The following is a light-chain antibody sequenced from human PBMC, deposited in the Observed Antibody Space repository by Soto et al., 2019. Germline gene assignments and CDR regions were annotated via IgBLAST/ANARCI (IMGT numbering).Light chain of an antibody. J-gene: IGLJ3*02. V-gene: IGLV2-14*01. CDR3: SSYTSSSTWV. CDR2: DVS. CDR1: SSDVGGYNY. Sequence: QSVLTQPASVSGAPGQSITISCTGTSSDVGGYNYVSWYQQHPGKAPKLMIYDVSNRPSGVSNRFSGSKSGNTASLTISGLQAEDEADYCCSSYTSSSTWVFGGGTKRTVL.